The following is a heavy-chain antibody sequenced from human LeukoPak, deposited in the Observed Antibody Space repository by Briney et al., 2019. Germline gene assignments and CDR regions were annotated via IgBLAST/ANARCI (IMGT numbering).Heavy chain of an antibody. CDR3: VKDPIGRSSDWYDAY. CDR2: ITGSGGTT. J-gene: IGHJ4*02. CDR1: GFTFSNYG. V-gene: IGHV3-23*01. D-gene: IGHD6-19*01. Sequence: PGGSLRLSCVVSGFTFSNYGMSWVRQAPGKGLEWVPVITGSGGTTYYAGSVKGRFTISRDNSKNTLYLQMNSLRAEDTAIYYCVKDPIGRSSDWYDAYWGQGTLVTVSS.